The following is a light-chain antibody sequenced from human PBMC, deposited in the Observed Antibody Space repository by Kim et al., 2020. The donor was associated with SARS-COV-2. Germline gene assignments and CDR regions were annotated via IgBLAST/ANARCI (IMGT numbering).Light chain of an antibody. CDR2: GAS. J-gene: IGKJ3*01. V-gene: IGKV3-15*01. CDR1: QSVSSN. Sequence: EIVMTQSPATLSVSPGERATLSCRASQSVSSNLAWYQQKPGQAPRLLIYGASTRATGIPARFSGSGSGTEFTLTISSLQSEDFAVYYWHQYNNLPHFGPLTKVDIK. CDR3: HQYNNLPH.